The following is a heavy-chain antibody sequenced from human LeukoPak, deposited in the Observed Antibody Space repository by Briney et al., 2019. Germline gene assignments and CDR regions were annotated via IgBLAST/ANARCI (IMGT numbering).Heavy chain of an antibody. V-gene: IGHV3-21*04. CDR1: GFTFSSYS. CDR2: ISSSGSHI. CDR3: ARVRGSSSFDY. Sequence: GGSLRLSCAASGFTFSSYSMNWVRQAPGKGLEWVASISSSGSHIYYADSVKGRFTISRDNAKNSLYLQMNSLRAEDTAVYYCARVRGSSSFDYWGQGTLVTVSS. J-gene: IGHJ4*02. D-gene: IGHD6-13*01.